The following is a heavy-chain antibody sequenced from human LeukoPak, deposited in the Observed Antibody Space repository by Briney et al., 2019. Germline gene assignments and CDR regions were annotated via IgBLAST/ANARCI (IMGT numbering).Heavy chain of an antibody. V-gene: IGHV1-24*01. CDR3: ATGDIVVVPADTLDY. J-gene: IGHJ4*02. Sequence: APVKVSCKVSGYTLTELSMHWVRQAPAKGLEWMGGFDPEDGETIYAQKFQGRATMTEDTSTDTAYMELSSLRSEDTAVYYCATGDIVVVPADTLDYWGQGTLVTVSS. D-gene: IGHD2-2*01. CDR1: GYTLTELS. CDR2: FDPEDGET.